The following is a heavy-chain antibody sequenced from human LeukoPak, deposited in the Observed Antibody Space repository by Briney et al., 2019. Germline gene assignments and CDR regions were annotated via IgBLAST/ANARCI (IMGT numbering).Heavy chain of an antibody. CDR1: GYTFTGYY. Sequence: GASVKVSCKASGYTFTGYYMHWVRQAPGQGLEWMGWINLNSGGTNYAQKFQGRVTMTRDTSISTAYMELSRLRSDDTAVYYCARDVMNYYDSSGYYLYYFDYWGQGTLVTVSS. CDR3: ARDVMNYYDSSGYYLYYFDY. CDR2: INLNSGGT. D-gene: IGHD3-22*01. J-gene: IGHJ4*02. V-gene: IGHV1-2*02.